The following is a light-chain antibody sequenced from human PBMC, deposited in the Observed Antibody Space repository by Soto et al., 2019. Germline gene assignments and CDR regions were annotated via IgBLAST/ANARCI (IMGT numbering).Light chain of an antibody. CDR1: QGMRND. CDR2: AAS. Sequence: DIQMTQFPSSLSASVGDRVTITCRASQGMRNDLAWYQQKPGKAPKRLIYAASSLQSGVPSRFSGCGSGTEFTLAISSLQPVYFPTSYCLQHNTCPLTFGHGTKVESK. V-gene: IGKV1-17*01. J-gene: IGKJ1*01. CDR3: LQHNTCPLT.